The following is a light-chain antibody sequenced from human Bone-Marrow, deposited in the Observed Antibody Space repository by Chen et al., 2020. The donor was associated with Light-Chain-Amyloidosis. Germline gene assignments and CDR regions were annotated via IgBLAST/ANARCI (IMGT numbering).Light chain of an antibody. CDR2: STD. V-gene: IGLV8-61*01. J-gene: IGLJ3*02. Sequence: QTVVTQEPSFSVSPGGTVTLTCVLSSGSVSTSYYPSWYQQTPGQAPRTLIYSTDTRSSGVPDRFSGSILGNKACLTITGAQAEDESDYYCVLYLGSGTWVFGGGTKLTVL. CDR3: VLYLGSGTWV. CDR1: SGSVSTSYY.